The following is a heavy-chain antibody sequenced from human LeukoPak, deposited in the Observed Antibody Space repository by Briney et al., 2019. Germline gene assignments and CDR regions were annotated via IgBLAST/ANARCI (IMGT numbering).Heavy chain of an antibody. CDR2: IYYTGST. J-gene: IGHJ3*02. V-gene: IGHV4-39*01. Sequence: SEXLSLTCTVSGGSISSSSYYWGWIRQPPGKGLEWIGNIYYTGSTYYNPSLKSRVTISVDTSKNQFSLKLSSVTAADTAVYYCARRMATMLAFDIWGQGTMVTVSS. D-gene: IGHD5-24*01. CDR1: GGSISSSSYY. CDR3: ARRMATMLAFDI.